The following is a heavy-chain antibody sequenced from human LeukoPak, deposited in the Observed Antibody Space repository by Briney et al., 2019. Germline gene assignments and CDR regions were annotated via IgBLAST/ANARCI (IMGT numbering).Heavy chain of an antibody. CDR2: INPSGGST. V-gene: IGHV1-46*01. CDR3: ARGSRGYDSSGYYYGGAFDI. Sequence: ASVKVSCKASGYTFTSYCMHWVRQAPGQGLEWMAIINPSGGSTSYAQKFQGRVTMTRDTSTSTVYMELSSLRSEDTAVYYCARGSRGYDSSGYYYGGAFDIWGQGTMVTVSS. D-gene: IGHD3-22*01. J-gene: IGHJ3*02. CDR1: GYTFTSYC.